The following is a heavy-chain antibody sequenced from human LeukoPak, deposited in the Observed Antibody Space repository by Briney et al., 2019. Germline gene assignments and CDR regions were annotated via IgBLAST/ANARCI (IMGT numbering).Heavy chain of an antibody. D-gene: IGHD3-10*01. CDR3: ASGDQMVQGVIIH. CDR1: GGSISSSSYY. CDR2: IYYSGST. J-gene: IGHJ4*02. V-gene: IGHV4-39*01. Sequence: SETLSLTCTVSGGSISSSSYYWGWIRQSPGKGLEWIGSIYYSGSTYYNPSLKSRVTISVDTSKNQFSLKLSSVTAADTAVYYCASGDQMVQGVIIHWGQGTLVTVSS.